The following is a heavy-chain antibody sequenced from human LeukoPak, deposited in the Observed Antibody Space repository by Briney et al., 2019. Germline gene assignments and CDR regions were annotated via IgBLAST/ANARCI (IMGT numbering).Heavy chain of an antibody. CDR3: ANENYYGSGSYPDY. CDR1: GFTFSSYG. Sequence: PGGSLRLSCAASGFTFSSYGIPWVRQAPGKGLEWVALISYDGSNKYYADSVKGRFTISRDNSKNTLYLQMNSLRAEDTAAYYCANENYYGSGSYPDYWGQGTLVTVSS. D-gene: IGHD3-10*01. V-gene: IGHV3-30*18. CDR2: ISYDGSNK. J-gene: IGHJ4*02.